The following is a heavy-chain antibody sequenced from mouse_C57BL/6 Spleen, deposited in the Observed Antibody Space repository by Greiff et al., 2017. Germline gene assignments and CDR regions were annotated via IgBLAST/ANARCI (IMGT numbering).Heavy chain of an antibody. CDR3: ARGDYDEGDYYAMDY. J-gene: IGHJ4*01. Sequence: QVHVKQSGAELAKPGASVKLSCKASGYTFTSYWMHWVKQRPGQGLEWIGYINPSSGYTKYNQKFKDKAPLTADKSSSTAYMQLSSLTYEDAAVYYCARGDYDEGDYYAMDYWGQGASVTVSS. CDR1: GYTFTSYW. D-gene: IGHD2-4*01. V-gene: IGHV1-7*01. CDR2: INPSSGYT.